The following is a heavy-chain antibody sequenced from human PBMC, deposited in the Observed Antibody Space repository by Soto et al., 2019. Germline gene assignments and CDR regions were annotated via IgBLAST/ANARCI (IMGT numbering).Heavy chain of an antibody. D-gene: IGHD4-17*01. Sequence: QMQLQESGPGLVKPSQTLSLTCTVSGGSINSGGYYWSWIRQHPEKGLEWIGYIYHSGSYYNPSLKCRVSISVDTYKNQFSLKLSSVPAADTAVYYCATTTTTTLYFDDWGQGTLVTVSS. J-gene: IGHJ4*02. CDR3: ATTTTTTLYFDD. CDR1: GGSINSGGYY. CDR2: IYHSGS. V-gene: IGHV4-31*03.